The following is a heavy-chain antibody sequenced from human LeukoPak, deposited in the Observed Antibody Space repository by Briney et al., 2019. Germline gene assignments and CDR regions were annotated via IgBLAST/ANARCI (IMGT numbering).Heavy chain of an antibody. CDR1: GGSISSSSYY. D-gene: IGHD3-22*01. CDR2: IYTSGST. CDR3: ASLTYYYDTKDY. V-gene: IGHV4-61*02. J-gene: IGHJ4*02. Sequence: SETLSLTCTVSGGSISSSSYYWGWIRQPAGKGLEWIGRIYTSGSTNYNPSLKSRVTMSVDTSKNQFSLKLSSVTAADTAVYYCASLTYYYDTKDYWGQGTLVTVSS.